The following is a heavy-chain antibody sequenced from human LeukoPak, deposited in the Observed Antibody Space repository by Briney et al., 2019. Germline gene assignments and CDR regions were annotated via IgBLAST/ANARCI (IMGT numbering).Heavy chain of an antibody. Sequence: GGSLRLSCAASGFTFDDYAMHWVRQAPGQGLEWVSGISWNSGSIGYADSVKGRFTISRDNAKNSLYLQMNSLRAEDTALYYCAKDGGPDDSSGYTYWGQGTLVTVSS. CDR2: ISWNSGSI. CDR3: AKDGGPDDSSGYTY. D-gene: IGHD3-22*01. J-gene: IGHJ4*02. CDR1: GFTFDDYA. V-gene: IGHV3-9*01.